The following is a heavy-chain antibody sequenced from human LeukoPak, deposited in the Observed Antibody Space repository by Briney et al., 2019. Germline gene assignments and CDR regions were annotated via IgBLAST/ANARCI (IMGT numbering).Heavy chain of an antibody. CDR1: GFTFSSYA. V-gene: IGHV3-30*14. Sequence: PGGSLRLSCAASGFTFSSYAMHWVRQAPGKGLEWVAVISYDGSNKYYADSVKGRFTISRDNTKNTLYLQMNSLRAEDTAVYYCASGEYSSGRPDAFDIWGQGTMVTVSS. CDR2: ISYDGSNK. J-gene: IGHJ3*02. CDR3: ASGEYSSGRPDAFDI. D-gene: IGHD6-19*01.